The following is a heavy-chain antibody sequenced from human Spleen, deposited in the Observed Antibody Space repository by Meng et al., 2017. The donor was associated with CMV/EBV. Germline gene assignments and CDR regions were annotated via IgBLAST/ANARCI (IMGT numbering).Heavy chain of an antibody. CDR1: GFSIKNYD. Sequence: GGSLRLSCTASGFSIKNYDMNWVRQAPGKGLEWVSTISRSGESSYHADSVKGRFAISRDNSKNSLFLQMNSLRAEDTAVYFCARLFGGMDVWGQGTTVTVSS. J-gene: IGHJ6*02. CDR2: ISRSGESS. D-gene: IGHD2/OR15-2a*01. V-gene: IGHV3-23*01. CDR3: ARLFGGMDV.